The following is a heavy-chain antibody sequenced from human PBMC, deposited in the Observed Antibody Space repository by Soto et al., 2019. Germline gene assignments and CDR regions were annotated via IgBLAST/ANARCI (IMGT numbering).Heavy chain of an antibody. CDR2: IYYSGST. Sequence: QLQLQESGPGLVKPSETLSLTCTVSGGSISSSSYYWGWIRQPPGKGLEWIGGIYYSGSTYYNPSLKSRVSISVDTSKNRFPLKLSSVTAADTAVYYCARHVLGFLEWLFSPRGGFDYWGQGTLVTVSS. CDR1: GGSISSSSYY. D-gene: IGHD3-3*01. J-gene: IGHJ4*02. CDR3: ARHVLGFLEWLFSPRGGFDY. V-gene: IGHV4-39*01.